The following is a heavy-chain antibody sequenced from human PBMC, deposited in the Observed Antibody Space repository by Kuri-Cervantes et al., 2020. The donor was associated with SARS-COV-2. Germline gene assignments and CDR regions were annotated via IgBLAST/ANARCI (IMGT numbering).Heavy chain of an antibody. D-gene: IGHD4-23*01. Sequence: ESLKISCAVSGGSFSGYYWGWIRQPPGKGLEWIGEINHSGSTNYNPSLKSRVTISVDTSKNQLSLKLSSVTAADTAVYYCARVKSVVTPDIDYWGQGTLVTVSS. V-gene: IGHV4-34*01. CDR1: GGSFSGYY. CDR2: INHSGST. J-gene: IGHJ4*02. CDR3: ARVKSVVTPDIDY.